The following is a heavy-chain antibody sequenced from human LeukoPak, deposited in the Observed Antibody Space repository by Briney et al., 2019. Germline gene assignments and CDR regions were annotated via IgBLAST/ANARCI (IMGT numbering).Heavy chain of an antibody. J-gene: IGHJ4*02. CDR3: ARTYSISAPFDY. CDR2: ISSSGSAI. CDR1: GFTFSSYE. D-gene: IGHD6-6*01. V-gene: IGHV3-48*03. Sequence: PGGSLTLSCAASGFTFSSYEMNWVRQAPGKGLEWVSYISSSGSAIYYADSVKGRFTISRDNAKNSLYLQMNSLRAEDTAVYYCARTYSISAPFDYWGQGTLVTVSS.